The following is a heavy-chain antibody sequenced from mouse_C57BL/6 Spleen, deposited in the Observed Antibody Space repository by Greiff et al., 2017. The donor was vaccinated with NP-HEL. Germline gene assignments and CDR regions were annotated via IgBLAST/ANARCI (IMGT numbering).Heavy chain of an antibody. CDR3: AWSSIYDGYDGGYFDV. CDR1: GFTFSDYG. J-gene: IGHJ1*03. Sequence: EVQRVESGGGLVKPGGSLKLSCAASGFTFSDYGMHWVRQAPEKGLEWVAYISSGSSTIYYADPVKGRFTISRDNAKNTLFLQMTSLRSEDTAMYYCAWSSIYDGYDGGYFDVWGTGTTVTVSS. V-gene: IGHV5-17*01. CDR2: ISSGSSTI. D-gene: IGHD2-2*01.